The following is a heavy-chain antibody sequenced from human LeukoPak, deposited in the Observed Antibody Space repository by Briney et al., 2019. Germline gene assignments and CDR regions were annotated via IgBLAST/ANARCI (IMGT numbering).Heavy chain of an antibody. CDR2: INTNTGNP. J-gene: IGHJ4*02. V-gene: IGHV7-4-1*02. CDR3: AKEISVTRFDY. Sequence: ASVKVSCKASGYTFTSYAMNWVRQAPGQGPEWMGWINTNTGNPTYAQGFTGRFVFSLDTSVSTAYLQISSLKAEDTAVYYCAKEISVTRFDYWGQGALVTVSS. D-gene: IGHD4-17*01. CDR1: GYTFTSYA.